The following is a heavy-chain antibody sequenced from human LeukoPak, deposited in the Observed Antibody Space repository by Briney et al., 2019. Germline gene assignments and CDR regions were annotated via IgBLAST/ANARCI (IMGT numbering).Heavy chain of an antibody. J-gene: IGHJ4*02. CDR1: GFTFSSYS. CDR2: ISSSSSYI. D-gene: IGHD6-6*01. Sequence: GGSLRLSCAASGFTFSSYSMNWVRLAPGKGLEWVSSISSSSSYIYYADSVKGRFTISRDNAKDSLYLQMYSLRAEDTAVYYCARDTGYSSSSEAYWGQGTLVTVSS. CDR3: ARDTGYSSSSEAY. V-gene: IGHV3-21*01.